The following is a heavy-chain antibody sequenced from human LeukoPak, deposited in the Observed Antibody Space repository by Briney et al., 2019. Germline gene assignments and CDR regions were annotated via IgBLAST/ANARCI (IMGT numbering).Heavy chain of an antibody. V-gene: IGHV3-23*01. D-gene: IGHD7-27*01. Sequence: DSVKGRFTISRDNSKSTLSLQMNSLRAEDTAVYYCATALGSNSRIDYWGQGTLVTVSP. CDR3: ATALGSNSRIDY. J-gene: IGHJ4*02.